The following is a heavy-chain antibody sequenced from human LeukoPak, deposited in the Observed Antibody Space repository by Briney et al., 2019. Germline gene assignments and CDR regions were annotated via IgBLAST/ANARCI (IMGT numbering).Heavy chain of an antibody. D-gene: IGHD2-15*01. Sequence: GGSLRLSCAASGFILSAYNMHWVRQAPGKGLEWVAVISYDGSNKYYADSVKGRFTISRDNSKNTLYLQMNSLRAEDTAVYYCARDQTGFCSGSSCLGSTFDYWGQGTLVTVSS. CDR3: ARDQTGFCSGSSCLGSTFDY. V-gene: IGHV3-30*04. J-gene: IGHJ4*02. CDR1: GFILSAYN. CDR2: ISYDGSNK.